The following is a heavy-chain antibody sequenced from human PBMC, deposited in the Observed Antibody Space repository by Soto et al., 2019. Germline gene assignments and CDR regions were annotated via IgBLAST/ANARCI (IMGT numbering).Heavy chain of an antibody. CDR3: VQGRYPTMATPLDH. V-gene: IGHV3-9*01. J-gene: IGHJ5*02. Sequence: EVQLVESGGGLVQPGRSLRLSCSASGFTFDDCARHWVRQAPGKGPEWVSGISWDSATVGYAESVKGRFTITRDDAKNSLYLQMDSLRREDTALYYCVQGRYPTMATPLDHWGQGTLVTVSS. CDR1: GFTFDDCA. CDR2: ISWDSATV. D-gene: IGHD3-9*01.